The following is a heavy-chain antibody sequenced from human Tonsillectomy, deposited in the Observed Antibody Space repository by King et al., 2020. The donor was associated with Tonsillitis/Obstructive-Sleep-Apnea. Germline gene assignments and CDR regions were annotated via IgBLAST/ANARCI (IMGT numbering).Heavy chain of an antibody. CDR3: ARDMVLEAGGDAFDI. Sequence: QLQESGPGLVKPSETLSLTCTVSGGSISSYSWSWMRQPPGKGLEWIGYIYYSGSTNYNPSLNSRVTISVDTSNNQFSLKLSSVTAADTAVYYCARDMVLEAGGDAFDIWGQGTMVTVSS. D-gene: IGHD2-8*01. CDR2: IYYSGST. V-gene: IGHV4-59*01. J-gene: IGHJ3*02. CDR1: GGSISSYS.